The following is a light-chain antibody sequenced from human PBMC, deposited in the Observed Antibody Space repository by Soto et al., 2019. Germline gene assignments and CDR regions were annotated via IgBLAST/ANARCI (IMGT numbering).Light chain of an antibody. Sequence: DVVMTQSPLSLPVTPGEPASISCRSSQSLLYSNGYNYLDWYVQKPGQSPQLLIYLGSYRASGVTDRLSGSGSGTDFTLKISRVEADDVGVYYCVQALKTHFAFGTGTKVNI. CDR3: VQALKTHFA. J-gene: IGKJ3*01. CDR1: QSLLYSNGYNY. CDR2: LGS. V-gene: IGKV2-28*01.